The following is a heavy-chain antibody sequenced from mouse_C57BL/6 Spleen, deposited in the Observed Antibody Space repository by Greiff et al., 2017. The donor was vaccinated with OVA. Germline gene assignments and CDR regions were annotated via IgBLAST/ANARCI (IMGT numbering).Heavy chain of an antibody. V-gene: IGHV1-82*01. Sequence: LEESGPELVKPGASVKISCKASGYAFSSSWMNWVKQRPGKGLEWIGRISPGDGDTNYNGKFKGKATLTADKSSSTAYMQLSSLTSEDSAVYFCASLYGNSWYFDVWGTGTTVTVSS. D-gene: IGHD2-1*01. J-gene: IGHJ1*03. CDR3: ASLYGNSWYFDV. CDR1: GYAFSSSW. CDR2: ISPGDGDT.